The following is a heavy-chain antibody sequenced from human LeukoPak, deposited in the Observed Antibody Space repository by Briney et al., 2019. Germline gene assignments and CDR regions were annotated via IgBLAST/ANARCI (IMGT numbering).Heavy chain of an antibody. CDR1: GFTFSSYS. V-gene: IGHV3-53*01. CDR3: ARGETSSYDY. CDR2: IYSGGNT. J-gene: IGHJ4*02. Sequence: GGSLRLSCAASGFTFSSYSMNWVRQAPGKGLEWVSVIYSGGNTYYADSVKGRFTISRDNSKNTVYLQMNSLRAEDTAVYYCARGETSSYDYWGQGTLVTVSS. D-gene: IGHD2-2*01.